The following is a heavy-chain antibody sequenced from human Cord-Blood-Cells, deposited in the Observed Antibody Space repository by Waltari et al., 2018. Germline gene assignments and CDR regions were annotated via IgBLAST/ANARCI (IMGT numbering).Heavy chain of an antibody. CDR3: ARRDYYGSGSYDY. D-gene: IGHD3-10*01. J-gene: IGHJ4*02. CDR1: GGSISSSSYH. CDR2: IYYSAST. V-gene: IGHV4-39*01. Sequence: QLQLQESGPGLVKPSETLSRTCTVSGGSISSSSYHWGWIRQPPGKGLEWIESIYYSASTYYNPTLKSRVTISVDTSKNQFSLKLSSVTAADTAVYYCARRDYYGSGSYDYWGQGTLVTVSS.